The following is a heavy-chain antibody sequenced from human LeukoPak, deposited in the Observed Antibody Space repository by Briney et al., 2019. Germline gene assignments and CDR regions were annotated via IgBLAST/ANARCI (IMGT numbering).Heavy chain of an antibody. J-gene: IGHJ4*02. CDR2: ISSSSSTI. D-gene: IGHD3-9*01. CDR3: ARDQYDILTGYYVDY. Sequence: PGWSLRLSCAASGFTFSSYSMNWVRQAPGKGLEWVSYISSSSSTIYYADSVKGRFTISRDNAKNSLYLQMNSLRDEDTAVYYCARDQYDILTGYYVDYWGQGTLVTVSS. V-gene: IGHV3-48*02. CDR1: GFTFSSYS.